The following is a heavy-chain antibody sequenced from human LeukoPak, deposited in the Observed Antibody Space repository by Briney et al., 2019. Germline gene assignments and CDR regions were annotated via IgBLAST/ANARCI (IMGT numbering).Heavy chain of an antibody. CDR2: ISSSSSYI. D-gene: IGHD2/OR15-2a*01. CDR3: AKDGELNYYYYMDV. CDR1: GFIFSSYN. Sequence: GGSLRLSCAASGFIFSSYNMNWVRQAPGKGLEWVSFISSSSSYIYYADSVKGRFTISRDNSKNTLYLQMNSLRAEDTAVYYCAKDGELNYYYYMDVWGKGTTVTISS. J-gene: IGHJ6*03. V-gene: IGHV3-21*01.